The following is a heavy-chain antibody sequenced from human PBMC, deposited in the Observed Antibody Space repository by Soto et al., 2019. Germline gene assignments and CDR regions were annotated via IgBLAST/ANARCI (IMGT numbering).Heavy chain of an antibody. CDR3: ARGKGMEENYYYYGMDV. CDR1: GYSFSTHA. Sequence: ASVKVSCKASGYSFSTHAMHWVRQAPGQGLEWMGWINGGNGNTKYSQKFRDRVTITRETSASTGYMELSSLRSEDTAVYYCARGKGMEENYYYYGMDVWGQGTTVTVSS. V-gene: IGHV1-3*01. J-gene: IGHJ6*02. D-gene: IGHD1-1*01. CDR2: INGGNGNT.